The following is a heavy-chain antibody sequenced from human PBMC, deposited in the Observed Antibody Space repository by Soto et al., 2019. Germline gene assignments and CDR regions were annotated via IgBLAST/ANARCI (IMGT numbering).Heavy chain of an antibody. CDR3: ARGERQQQRDT. CDR1: GGSIGSSSYY. CDR2: IYDRGST. V-gene: IGHV4-39*07. D-gene: IGHD6-13*01. Sequence: SETLSLTCTVSGGSIGSSSYYWGWIRQPPGKGLEWIGSIYDRGSTYSNPSLKSRLTTSLDTSKNQFSLKLTSVTAADTAVYYCARGERQQQRDTWGRGILVTV. J-gene: IGHJ5*02.